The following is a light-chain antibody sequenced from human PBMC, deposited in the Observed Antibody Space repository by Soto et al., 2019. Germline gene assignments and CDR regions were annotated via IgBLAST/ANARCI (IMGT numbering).Light chain of an antibody. V-gene: IGKV3-20*01. Sequence: EIVLTQSPGTLSLSPGERVTLSCRASQSVSSSYLAWYQQKPGQAPRLLIYGTSSRATGIPDRFSGSGSGTDFTLTISRLEPEDFAVYYCQQSGSSLTLGGGTKVEIK. CDR1: QSVSSSY. J-gene: IGKJ4*01. CDR3: QQSGSSLT. CDR2: GTS.